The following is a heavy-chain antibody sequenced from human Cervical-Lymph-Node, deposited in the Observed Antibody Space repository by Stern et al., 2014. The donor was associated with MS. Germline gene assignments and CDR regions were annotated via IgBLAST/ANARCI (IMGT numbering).Heavy chain of an antibody. D-gene: IGHD2-21*01. V-gene: IGHV4-61*02. CDR1: GGSISSSGYY. Sequence: VQLVESGPGLVKPSQTLSLTCTVSGGSISSSGYYWSWIRQPADKGLEWIGRIHDSGGTYYPPSLKSRLTITMDTAKNQFSLNMTLVAPADTAVYYCATTRGDLFPWNRFGPWGQGTLVTVSS. J-gene: IGHJ5*02. CDR2: IHDSGGT. CDR3: ATTRGDLFPWNRFGP.